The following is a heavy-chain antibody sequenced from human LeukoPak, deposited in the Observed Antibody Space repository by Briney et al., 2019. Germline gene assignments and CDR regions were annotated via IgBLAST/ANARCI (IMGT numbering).Heavy chain of an antibody. Sequence: GGSLRLSCAASGFTFDDYARHWVRQAPGKGLEWFSGISWNSGSIGYADSVKGRFTISRDNAKNSLYLQMNSLRAEDMALYYCAKDRGWRGDDAFDIWGQGTMVTVSS. CDR1: GFTFDDYA. D-gene: IGHD3-16*01. J-gene: IGHJ3*02. CDR3: AKDRGWRGDDAFDI. V-gene: IGHV3-9*03. CDR2: ISWNSGSI.